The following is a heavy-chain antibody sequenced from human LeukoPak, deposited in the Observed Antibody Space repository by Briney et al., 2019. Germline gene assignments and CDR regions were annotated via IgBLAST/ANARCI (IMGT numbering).Heavy chain of an antibody. V-gene: IGHV1-18*01. CDR3: ARDAGVGASHWFDP. J-gene: IGHJ5*02. CDR1: GYTFTSYG. D-gene: IGHD1-26*01. Sequence: ASVKVSCKASGYTFTSYGISWVRQAPGQGLEWMGWIGAYNGNTNYAQKLQGRVTMTTDTSTSTAYMELRSLRSDDTAVYYCARDAGVGASHWFDPWGQGTLVTVSS. CDR2: IGAYNGNT.